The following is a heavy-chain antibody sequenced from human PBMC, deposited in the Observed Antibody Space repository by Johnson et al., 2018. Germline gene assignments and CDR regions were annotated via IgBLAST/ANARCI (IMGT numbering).Heavy chain of an antibody. D-gene: IGHD3-3*01. CDR3: ARQRDGDWFDP. CDR2: INPSGGRT. V-gene: IGHV1-46*01. CDR1: GYALTTYY. Sequence: VQLLESGAEVKKPGASVKISCRASGYALTTYYMHWLRQAPGQGLEWMGLINPSGGRTIYAQKFQGRVTMTSDTSTSTVYMELSSLRFDDPAVYYCARQRDGDWFDPWGQGTLVTVSS. J-gene: IGHJ5*02.